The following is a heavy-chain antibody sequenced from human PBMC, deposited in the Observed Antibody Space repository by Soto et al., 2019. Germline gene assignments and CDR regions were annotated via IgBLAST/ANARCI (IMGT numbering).Heavy chain of an antibody. CDR2: IYYSGST. V-gene: IGHV4-31*03. J-gene: IGHJ4*02. CDR1: GGSISSGGYY. CDR3: ARVDVERDYMFDY. D-gene: IGHD4-4*01. Sequence: SETLSLTCTVSGGSISSGGYYWSWIRQHPGKGLEWIGYIYYSGSTYYNPSLKSRVTISVDTSKNQFSLKLSSVTAADTAVYYCARVDVERDYMFDYWGQGTLVTVSS.